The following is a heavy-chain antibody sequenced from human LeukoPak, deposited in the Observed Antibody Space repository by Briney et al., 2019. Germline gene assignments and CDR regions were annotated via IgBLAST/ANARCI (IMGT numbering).Heavy chain of an antibody. Sequence: GASVKVSCKASGYTFTSYYMHWVRQTPGQGLEWMGIINPSGGSTSYAQTFQARVTMTRDTSTSTVYMELSSLRSEDTAVYYCVKICLGIGAHTSHFDYWGQGTLVTVSS. CDR1: GYTFTSYY. CDR3: VKICLGIGAHTSHFDY. V-gene: IGHV1-46*01. J-gene: IGHJ4*02. CDR2: INPSGGST. D-gene: IGHD6-13*01.